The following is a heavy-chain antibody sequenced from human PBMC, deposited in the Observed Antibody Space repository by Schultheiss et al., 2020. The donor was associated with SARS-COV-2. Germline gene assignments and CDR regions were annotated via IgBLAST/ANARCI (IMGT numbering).Heavy chain of an antibody. J-gene: IGHJ6*02. V-gene: IGHV3-74*01. CDR3: ARDQRNSSSWYFSHYYYYYGMDV. D-gene: IGHD6-13*01. CDR2: INSDGSST. CDR1: GFSFRSYW. Sequence: GESLKISCAASGFSFRSYWMHWVRQAPGKGLVWVSRINSDGSSTSYADSVKGRFTISRDNAKNSLYLQMNSLRDEDTAVYYCARDQRNSSSWYFSHYYYYYGMDVWGQGTTVTVSS.